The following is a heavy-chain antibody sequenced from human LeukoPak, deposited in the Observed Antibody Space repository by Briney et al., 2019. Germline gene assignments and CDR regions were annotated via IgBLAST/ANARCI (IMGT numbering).Heavy chain of an antibody. CDR3: ARSAWGMIVH. CDR1: GGSISSYY. V-gene: IGHV4-59*01. Sequence: SETLSLTCTVSGGSISSYYWSWIRQPPGKGLEWIGYIYYSGSTNYNPSLKSRVTISVDTSKNQFSLKLSSVTAADTAVYYCARSAWGMIVHWGRGTLVTVSS. D-gene: IGHD3-22*01. J-gene: IGHJ1*01. CDR2: IYYSGST.